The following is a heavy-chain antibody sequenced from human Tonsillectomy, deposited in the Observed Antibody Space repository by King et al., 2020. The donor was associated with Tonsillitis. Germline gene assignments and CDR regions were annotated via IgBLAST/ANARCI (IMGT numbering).Heavy chain of an antibody. Sequence: VQLVESGGGFVKPGGSLRLSCAAPGFTFSDYYMSWIRQAPGKGLEWVSYISSSGSTIYYASSVKGRFTISRDNAKNSLYLQMNSLRAEDTAVDYCAREESRTIFGSHTSAFDYWGQGTLVTVSS. CDR3: AREESRTIFGSHTSAFDY. D-gene: IGHD3-3*01. J-gene: IGHJ4*02. V-gene: IGHV3-11*01. CDR2: ISSSGSTI. CDR1: GFTFSDYY.